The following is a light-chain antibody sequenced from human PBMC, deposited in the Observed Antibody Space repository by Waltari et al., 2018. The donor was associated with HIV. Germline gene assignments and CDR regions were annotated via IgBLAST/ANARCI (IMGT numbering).Light chain of an antibody. J-gene: IGKJ4*01. V-gene: IGKV2-28*01. CDR3: MQALQTPLT. CDR2: LGY. CDR1: QSLLLSNGYNY. Sequence: DIAMTQSPLSLPVTPGEPASISCRSSQSLLLSNGYNYLDWYLQKPGQSPQLLIELGYNRASGVSDRFSGSGSGTDFTLKISRVESDDVGLYYCMQALQTPLTFGGGTKVEIK.